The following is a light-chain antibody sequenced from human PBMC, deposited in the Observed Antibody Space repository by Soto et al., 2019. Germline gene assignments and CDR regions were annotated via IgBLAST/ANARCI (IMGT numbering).Light chain of an antibody. CDR3: QQYGTSPPVYT. J-gene: IGKJ2*01. CDR1: QTFTSKY. CDR2: GAT. Sequence: EIVLTQSPGTLSLSPGERATLSCRTSQTFTSKYLAWYQQKPGQAPRLLIYGATNSATGIPDRFSGSGSGTDFTLTISRLEPEDFAVYYCQQYGTSPPVYTFGQGTKLEIK. V-gene: IGKV3-20*01.